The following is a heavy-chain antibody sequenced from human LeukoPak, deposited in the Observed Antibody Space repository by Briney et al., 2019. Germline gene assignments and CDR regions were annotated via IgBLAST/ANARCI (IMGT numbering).Heavy chain of an antibody. Sequence: PSETLSLTCTVSGGSISSGTFFWAWIRQPPGKGPEWIGSIHHVGSTYYNPSLRSRVTMSLDTSKHQFSLKLTSVTAADTAVYYCATTSYTNGWHWNFDYWGQGTLVTVSS. V-gene: IGHV4-39*01. CDR1: GGSISSGTFF. J-gene: IGHJ4*02. CDR3: ATTSYTNGWHWNFDY. CDR2: IHHVGST. D-gene: IGHD6-19*01.